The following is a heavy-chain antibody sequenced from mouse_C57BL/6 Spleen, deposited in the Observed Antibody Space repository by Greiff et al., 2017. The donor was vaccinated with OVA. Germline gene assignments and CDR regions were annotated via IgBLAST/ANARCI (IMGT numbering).Heavy chain of an antibody. CDR2: IWGDGST. V-gene: IGHV2-3*01. D-gene: IGHD2-10*01. J-gene: IGHJ2*01. Sequence: VQLVESGPGLVAPSQSLSITCTVSGFSLTSYGVSWVRQPPGKGLEWLGVIWGDGSTNYPSALISRLSISKDNSNIQFFLTLNSLQTDDTATYYCAKRSYYGNLDYWGQGTTLTVSS. CDR1: GFSLTSYG. CDR3: AKRSYYGNLDY.